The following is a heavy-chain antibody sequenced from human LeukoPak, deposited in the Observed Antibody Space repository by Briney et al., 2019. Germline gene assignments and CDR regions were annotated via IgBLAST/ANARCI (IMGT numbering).Heavy chain of an antibody. J-gene: IGHJ4*02. CDR2: ISAYNGNT. V-gene: IGHV1-18*01. D-gene: IGHD2-15*01. Sequence: GASVKVSCKASGYTFTSYGISWVRQAPGQGLEWMGWISAYNGNTNYAQKFQGRVTMTRDTSISTAYMELSRLRSDDTAVYYCARDGDIVVVVAAIGFDYWGQGTLVTVSS. CDR1: GYTFTSYG. CDR3: ARDGDIVVVVAAIGFDY.